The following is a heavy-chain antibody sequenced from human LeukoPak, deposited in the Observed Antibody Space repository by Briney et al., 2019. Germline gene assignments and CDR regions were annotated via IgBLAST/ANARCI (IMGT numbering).Heavy chain of an antibody. Sequence: GASVKVSCKASGYTFTGYYMHWVRQAPGQGLEWMGWINPNSGGTNYAQKFQGRVTMTRDTSISTVYMELSSLRSEDTAVYYCASRDSSSWSLDYYYYMDVWGKGTTVTVSS. V-gene: IGHV1-2*02. D-gene: IGHD6-13*01. CDR3: ASRDSSSWSLDYYYYMDV. J-gene: IGHJ6*03. CDR1: GYTFTGYY. CDR2: INPNSGGT.